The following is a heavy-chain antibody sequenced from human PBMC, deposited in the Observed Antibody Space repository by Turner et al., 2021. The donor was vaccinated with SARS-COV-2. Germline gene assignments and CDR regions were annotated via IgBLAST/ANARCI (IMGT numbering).Heavy chain of an antibody. CDR3: ARELAGRFGGATEIDY. CDR2: ISSSSSYI. J-gene: IGHJ4*02. D-gene: IGHD1-26*01. V-gene: IGHV3-21*01. CDR1: GFTFSSYS. Sequence: EVQLVESGGGLVKPGGSLRLSYAASGFTFSSYSMNWVRQAPGKGLEWVSFISSSSSYIYYADSVKGRFTISRDNAKNSLYLQMNSLRAEDTAVYYCARELAGRFGGATEIDYWGQGTLVTVSS.